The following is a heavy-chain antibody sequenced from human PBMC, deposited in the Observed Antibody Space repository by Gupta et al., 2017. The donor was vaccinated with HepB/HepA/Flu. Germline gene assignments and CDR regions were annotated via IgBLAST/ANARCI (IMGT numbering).Heavy chain of an antibody. CDR1: GLPLRPSGVG. J-gene: IGHJ4*02. V-gene: IGHV2-5*02. CDR2: IYRDEDK. Sequence: TLQESGPTLVKPTHPLTLTCPFSGLPLRPSGVGVGWFRQPPGKALEWIALIYRDEDKRYSPSLKSRLTITKDTTKNQVVLTRTNMDPVDTATYYCAHKGMAGATEDWGQGTLVNDSS. CDR3: AHKGMAGATED. D-gene: IGHD1-26*01.